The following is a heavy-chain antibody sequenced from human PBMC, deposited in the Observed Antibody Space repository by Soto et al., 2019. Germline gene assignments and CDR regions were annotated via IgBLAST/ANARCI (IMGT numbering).Heavy chain of an antibody. V-gene: IGHV3-23*01. CDR1: GFILSRPA. Sequence: EVLLLQSGGGLAQPGESLTLSCATSGFILSRPAMSWVRQAPGKGLDWVSVIGYRTTDTYYADSVKGRFTISRDESKTTVYLQMNNLRVEDTAVYYCAKDRGGGWVIDYWGQGTRVTVSS. J-gene: IGHJ4*02. CDR3: AKDRGGGWVIDY. CDR2: IGYRTTDT. D-gene: IGHD6-19*01.